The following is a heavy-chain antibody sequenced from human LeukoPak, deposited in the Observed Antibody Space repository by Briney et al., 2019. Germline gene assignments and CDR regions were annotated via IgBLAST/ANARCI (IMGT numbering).Heavy chain of an antibody. CDR2: ISGSGGST. V-gene: IGHV3-23*01. CDR1: GFTFSSYA. D-gene: IGHD3-16*02. CDR3: AKDTEADYDYVWGSYRFGAFDI. Sequence: GGSLRLSCAASGFTFSSYAMSWVRQAPGKGLEWVSAISGSGGSTYYADSVKGRFSISRDNSKNTLYLQMNSLRAEDTAVYYCAKDTEADYDYVWGSYRFGAFDIWGQGTMVTVSS. J-gene: IGHJ3*02.